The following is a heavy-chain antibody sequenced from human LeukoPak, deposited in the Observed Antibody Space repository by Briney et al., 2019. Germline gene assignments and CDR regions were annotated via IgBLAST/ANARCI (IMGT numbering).Heavy chain of an antibody. CDR3: VNGGSYLTK. Sequence: SETLSLTCTVSGGSISSYWSWMRRSPGKGVGGMGCIYFTGTTNYNPSLRSRRTISIDTSRNQFSLKLSSATAADTAIYYCVNGGSYLTKWGQGTLVTVSS. J-gene: IGHJ4*02. V-gene: IGHV4-59*01. CDR1: GGSISSY. CDR2: IYFTGTT. D-gene: IGHD3-10*01.